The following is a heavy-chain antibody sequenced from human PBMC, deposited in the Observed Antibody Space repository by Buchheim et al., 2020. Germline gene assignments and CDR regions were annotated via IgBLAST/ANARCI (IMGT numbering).Heavy chain of an antibody. CDR2: IYHDGSS. J-gene: IGHJ4*02. CDR3: ARLSGSSWYYDDY. D-gene: IGHD6-13*01. Sequence: QLQLQESGPGLVKPSETLSLTCSVSGGSISRTIYYWGWIRQPPGKGLEWIGSIYHDGSSYYNPSLKSRVTISVDTSKNQFSLKLSSVTAADTAVYYCARLSGSSWYYDDYWGQGTL. V-gene: IGHV4-39*01. CDR1: GGSISRTIYY.